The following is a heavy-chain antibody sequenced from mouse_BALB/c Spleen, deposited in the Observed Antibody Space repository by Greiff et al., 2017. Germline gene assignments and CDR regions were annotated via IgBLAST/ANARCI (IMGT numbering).Heavy chain of an antibody. V-gene: IGHV5-12-1*01. Sequence: EVQLVESGGGLVKPGGSLKLSCAASGFAFSSYDMSWVRQTPEKRLEWVAYISSGGGSTYYPDTVKGRFTISRDNAKNTLYLQMSSLKSEDTAMYYCARAYYYGSIFAYWGQGTLVTVSA. CDR1: GFAFSSYD. CDR3: ARAYYYGSIFAY. D-gene: IGHD1-2*01. J-gene: IGHJ3*01. CDR2: ISSGGGST.